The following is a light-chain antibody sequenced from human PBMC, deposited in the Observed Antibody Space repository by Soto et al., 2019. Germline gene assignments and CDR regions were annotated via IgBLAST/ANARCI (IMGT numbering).Light chain of an antibody. V-gene: IGKV1-27*01. J-gene: IGKJ2*01. CDR3: QKYNSAPYT. Sequence: DIQMTQSPSSLSASVGDRVTITCRASQGISNYLAWFQQKPGKVLKLLIYAASTLQSGVPSRFSGSGSGTDFTLSISSLQPEDGATYYCQKYNSAPYTFGQGTELEIK. CDR1: QGISNY. CDR2: AAS.